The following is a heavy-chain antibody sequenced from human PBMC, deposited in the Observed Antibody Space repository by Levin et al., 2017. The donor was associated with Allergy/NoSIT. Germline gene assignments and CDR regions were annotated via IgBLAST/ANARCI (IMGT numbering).Heavy chain of an antibody. Sequence: MPSETLSLTCTVSGGSFITSSYFWAWLRQPPGKGREWPGSIYYSGTSYYNPSLKSRLTISIDTSTNQFSLKLRSVTAADTAVYYCARHTALRWFEELVFDSWGQGNLVAVSS. CDR1: GGSFITSSYF. CDR3: ARHTALRWFEELVFDS. V-gene: IGHV4-39*01. CDR2: IYYSGTS. J-gene: IGHJ4*02. D-gene: IGHD3-10*01.